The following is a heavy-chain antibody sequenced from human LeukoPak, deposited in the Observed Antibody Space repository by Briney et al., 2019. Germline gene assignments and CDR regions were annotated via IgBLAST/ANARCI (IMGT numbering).Heavy chain of an antibody. CDR3: ARARRVVRGVIITNNWFDP. D-gene: IGHD3-10*01. J-gene: IGHJ5*02. CDR2: INPNSGGT. CDR1: GYTFTGYY. Sequence: ASVKVSCKASGYTFTGYYMHWVRQAPGQGLEWMGRINPNSGGTNYAQKFQGRVTMTRDTSISTAYMELSRLRSDDTAVYYCARARRVVRGVIITNNWFDPWGQGTLVTVSS. V-gene: IGHV1-2*06.